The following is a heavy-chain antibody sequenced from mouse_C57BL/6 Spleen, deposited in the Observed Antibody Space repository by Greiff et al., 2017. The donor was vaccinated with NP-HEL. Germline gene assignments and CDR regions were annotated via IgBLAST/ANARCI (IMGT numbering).Heavy chain of an antibody. CDR2: ISSGSSTI. Sequence: EVKLVESGGGLVKPGGSLKLSCAASGFTFSDYGMHWVRQAPEKGLEWVAYISSGSSTIYYADTVKGRFTISRDNAKNTLFLQMTSLRSEDTAMYYCATSTMITPYYFDYWGQGTTLTVSS. CDR1: GFTFSDYG. D-gene: IGHD2-4*01. J-gene: IGHJ2*01. V-gene: IGHV5-17*01. CDR3: ATSTMITPYYFDY.